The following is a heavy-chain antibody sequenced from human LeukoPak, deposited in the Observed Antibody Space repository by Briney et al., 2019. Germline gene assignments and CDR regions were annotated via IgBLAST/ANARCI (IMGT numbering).Heavy chain of an antibody. CDR2: INPGNGNT. D-gene: IGHD3-10*01. J-gene: IGHJ5*02. CDR1: GYTFTGYY. Sequence: GASVKVSCKASGYTFTGYYMHWVRQAPGQGLEWMGWINPGNGNTKYSQEFQGRVTITRDTSASTAYMELSSLRSEDMAVYYCARGDGSGSYVWLAPWGQGTLVTVSS. V-gene: IGHV1-3*03. CDR3: ARGDGSGSYVWLAP.